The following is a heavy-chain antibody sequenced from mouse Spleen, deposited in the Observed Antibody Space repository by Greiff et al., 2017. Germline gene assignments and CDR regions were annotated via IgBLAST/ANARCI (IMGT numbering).Heavy chain of an antibody. J-gene: IGHJ3*01. D-gene: IGHD2-4*01. V-gene: IGHV1-82*01. CDR3: ARSDYEWFAY. CDR2: IYPGDGDT. CDR1: GYAFSSSW. Sequence: QVQLQQSGPELVKPGASVKISCKASGYAFSSSWMNWVKQRPGKGLEWIGRIYPGDGDTNYNGKFKGKATLTADKSSSTAYMQLSSLTSEDSAVYFCARSDYEWFAYWRQGTLVTVSA.